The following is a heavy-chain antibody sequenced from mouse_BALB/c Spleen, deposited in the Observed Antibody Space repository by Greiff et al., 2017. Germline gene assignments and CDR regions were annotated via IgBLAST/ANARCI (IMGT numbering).Heavy chain of an antibody. CDR1: GYSFTGYY. Sequence: LVKTGASVKISCTASGYSFTGYYMHWVKQSHGKSLEWIGYISCYNGATSYNQKFKGKATFTVDTSSSTAYMQFNSQTSEDSAVYYCAGSAEDYLDYWGQGTTLTVSS. J-gene: IGHJ2*01. CDR2: ISCYNGAT. V-gene: IGHV1S34*01. CDR3: AGSAEDYLDY.